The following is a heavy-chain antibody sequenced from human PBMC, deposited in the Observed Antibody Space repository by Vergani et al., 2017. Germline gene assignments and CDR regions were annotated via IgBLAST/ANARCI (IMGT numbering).Heavy chain of an antibody. Sequence: QVQLVESGGILVKPGGSLRLSCAASGFTFSDYYMSWIRQAPGKGLEWISYISSSGTTIYYADSVKGRLTISRDNAKNSLYLQMNSLRAEDTAVYYCARETPPTVLVPAADNWFDPWGQGTLVTVSS. CDR1: GFTFSDYY. D-gene: IGHD2-2*01. J-gene: IGHJ5*02. CDR3: ARETPPTVLVPAADNWFDP. V-gene: IGHV3-11*01. CDR2: ISSSGTTI.